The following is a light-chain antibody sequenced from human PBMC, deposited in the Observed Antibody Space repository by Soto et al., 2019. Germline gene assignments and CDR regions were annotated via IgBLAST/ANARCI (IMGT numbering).Light chain of an antibody. V-gene: IGKV3-11*01. J-gene: IGKJ2*01. CDR3: QQRTHWPPYT. Sequence: IVLTQSPATLSLSPGERATLSCRASQSVSSYLAWYHQKTGQGPRLLLFATTPRATGIPARCSGRGSGTDFTPTISSREPEDVAVYYGQQRTHWPPYTFGPGTRLEIK. CDR1: QSVSSY. CDR2: ATT.